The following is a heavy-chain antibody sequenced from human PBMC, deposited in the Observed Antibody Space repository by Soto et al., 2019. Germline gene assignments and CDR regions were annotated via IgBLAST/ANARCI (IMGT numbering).Heavy chain of an antibody. CDR3: ARDVVGVVRD. Sequence: GASVKVSCKASGYTFTSYAMHWVRQAPGQRLEWMGWINPNSGNTGYAQKFQGRVTMTRNTSISTAYMELSSLRSEDTAVYYCARDVVGVVRDWGQGTLVTVSS. J-gene: IGHJ4*02. CDR2: INPNSGNT. V-gene: IGHV1-8*02. CDR1: GYTFTSYA. D-gene: IGHD2-21*01.